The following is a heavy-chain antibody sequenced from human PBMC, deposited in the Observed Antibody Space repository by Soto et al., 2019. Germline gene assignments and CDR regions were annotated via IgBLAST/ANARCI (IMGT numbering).Heavy chain of an antibody. D-gene: IGHD1-7*01. CDR2: ISGSGGST. V-gene: IGHV3-23*01. CDR3: SKLMGRTVTTGTTIVPLRYFDY. Sequence: PGGSLRLSCAASGFTFSSYAMSWVRQAPGKGLEWVSAISGSGGSTYYADSVKGRFTISRDNSKNTLYLQMNSLRAEDTAVYYCSKLMGRTVTTGTTIVPLRYFDYWGQGTLVTV. CDR1: GFTFSSYA. J-gene: IGHJ4*02.